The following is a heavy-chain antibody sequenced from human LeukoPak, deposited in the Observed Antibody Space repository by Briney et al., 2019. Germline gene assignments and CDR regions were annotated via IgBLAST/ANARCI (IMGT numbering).Heavy chain of an antibody. CDR3: GKGGGYFDY. CDR1: GFTFSSYA. J-gene: IGHJ4*02. V-gene: IGHV3-23*01. Sequence: GGSLRLSCAASGFTFSSYAMSWVRQAPGKGLEWVSAISGSVGSTYYADSVKGRFTISRDNSKNRLYLQKNSLRAEDTAVYYCGKGGGYFDYWGQGTLVTVSS. D-gene: IGHD3-16*01. CDR2: ISGSVGST.